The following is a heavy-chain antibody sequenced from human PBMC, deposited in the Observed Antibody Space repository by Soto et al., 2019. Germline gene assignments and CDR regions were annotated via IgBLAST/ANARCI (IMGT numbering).Heavy chain of an antibody. D-gene: IGHD2-15*01. Sequence: SVKVSCKASGGTFSSDSFSWVRQAPGQGLEWMGGIIPMFATPIYAQKFQDRVTITADESTSTAYMQLSSLRSGDTAVYYCARSGGLDRDFNYWGQ. CDR3: ARSGGLDRDFNY. J-gene: IGHJ4*02. CDR1: GGTFSSDS. V-gene: IGHV1-69*13. CDR2: IIPMFATP.